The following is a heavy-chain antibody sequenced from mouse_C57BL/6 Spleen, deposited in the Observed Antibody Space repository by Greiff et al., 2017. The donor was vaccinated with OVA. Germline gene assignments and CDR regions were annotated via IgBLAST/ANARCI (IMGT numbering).Heavy chain of an antibody. CDR2: IHPNSGST. V-gene: IGHV1-64*01. D-gene: IGHD4-1*01. Sequence: QVQLQQPGAELVKPGASVELSCKASGYTFTSYWMHWVKQRPGQGLEWIGMIHPNSGSTNYNEKFKSKATLTVDKSSSTAYMQLSSLTSEDSAVYYCARGELGRHFDYWGQGTTLTVSS. CDR3: ARGELGRHFDY. J-gene: IGHJ2*01. CDR1: GYTFTSYW.